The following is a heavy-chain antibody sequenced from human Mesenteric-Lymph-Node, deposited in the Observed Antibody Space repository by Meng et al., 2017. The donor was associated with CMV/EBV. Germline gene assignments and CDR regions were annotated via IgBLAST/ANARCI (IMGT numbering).Heavy chain of an antibody. Sequence: GESLKISCAASGFTFSSYGMHWVRQAPGKGLEWVAFIRYDGSNKYYADSVKGRFTISRDNSKNTLYLQMNSLRAEDTAVYYCAKDGRGITIFGVVSPRHYYGMDVWGQGTTVTVSS. CDR1: GFTFSSYG. CDR3: AKDGRGITIFGVVSPRHYYGMDV. J-gene: IGHJ6*02. D-gene: IGHD3-3*01. V-gene: IGHV3-30*02. CDR2: IRYDGSNK.